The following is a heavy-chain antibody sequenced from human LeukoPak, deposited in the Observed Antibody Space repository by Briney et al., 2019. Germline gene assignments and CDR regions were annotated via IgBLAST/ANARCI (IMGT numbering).Heavy chain of an antibody. CDR2: MESNPAGGRV. CDR3: TTLAFDVHH. J-gene: IGHJ1*01. CDR1: GFTFVNAW. D-gene: IGHD2/OR15-2a*01. V-gene: IGHV3-15*04. Sequence: GGSLRLSRAASGFTFVNAWMTWVRQAPGKGLEWVGRMESNPAGGRVDYAAPVKGRFTISRDDSRSTLYLQLNNLGADDTAVYYCTTLAFDVHHWGRGTLITVSS.